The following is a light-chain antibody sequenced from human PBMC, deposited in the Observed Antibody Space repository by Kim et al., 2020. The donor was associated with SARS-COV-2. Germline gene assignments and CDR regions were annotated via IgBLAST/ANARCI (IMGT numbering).Light chain of an antibody. V-gene: IGLV3-1*01. CDR3: QAWDSSTVV. CDR1: KLGDKY. CDR2: QDS. Sequence: VSPGQTASITCSGDKLGDKYACWYQQKPGQSPVLVIYQDSKRPSGIPARFSGSNSGNTATLTISGTQAMDEADYYCQAWDSSTVVFGGGTQLTVL. J-gene: IGLJ2*01.